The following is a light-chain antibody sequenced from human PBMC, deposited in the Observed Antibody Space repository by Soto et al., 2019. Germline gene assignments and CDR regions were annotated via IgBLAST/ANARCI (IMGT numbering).Light chain of an antibody. CDR1: QRVGSGY. V-gene: IGKV3-20*01. Sequence: QSFSLRESDTVSCRRQRVGSGYLAWYQQKPGQAPRLLIYDASSRATGIPDRFSGSGSGTDFTLTISSLEPEDFAVYYCQQYGSSPRPFGQGTNVDIK. J-gene: IGKJ1*01. CDR2: DAS. CDR3: QQYGSSPRP.